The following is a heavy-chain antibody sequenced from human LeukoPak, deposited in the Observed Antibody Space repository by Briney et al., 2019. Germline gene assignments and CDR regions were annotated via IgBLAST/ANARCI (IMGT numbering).Heavy chain of an antibody. V-gene: IGHV1-3*01. J-gene: IGHJ4*02. Sequence: GASVKVSCKASGFTFTNHALQWVRQAPGQRLEWMGWINAGNGNTKYSQQFQGRVTITRDTSATTTYIELSSLRSEDTAVYYCARGIWNSGSYGPHYFDYWGQGTLVTVSS. CDR1: GFTFTNHA. CDR2: INAGNGNT. CDR3: ARGIWNSGSYGPHYFDY. D-gene: IGHD6-19*01.